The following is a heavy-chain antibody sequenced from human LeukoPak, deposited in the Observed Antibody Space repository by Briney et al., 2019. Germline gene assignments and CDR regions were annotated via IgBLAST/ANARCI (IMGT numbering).Heavy chain of an antibody. CDR2: IIPIFGTA. J-gene: IGHJ4*02. CDR1: GGTFSSYA. CDR3: ARGWARGYTFDY. V-gene: IGHV1-69*13. D-gene: IGHD3-3*01. Sequence: ASVKVSCKASGGTFSSYAISWVRQAPGQGLEWMGGIIPIFGTANYAQKFQGRVTITADESTSTAYMELSSLGSEDTAVYYCARGWARGYTFDYWGQGPLVTVSS.